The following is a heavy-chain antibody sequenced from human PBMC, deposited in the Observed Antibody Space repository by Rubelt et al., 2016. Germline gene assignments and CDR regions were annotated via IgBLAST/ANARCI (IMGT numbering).Heavy chain of an antibody. CDR3: ARHKGVYYYYYMDV. Sequence: QVQLQESGPGLVKPSQTLSLTCTVSGGSISSGGYYWNWIRQHPGKGLEWIGSIYYSGSTYYNPSLKGRVTISVDTSKNQFSLKLSSVTAADTAVYYCARHKGVYYYYYMDVWGKGTTVTVSS. J-gene: IGHJ6*03. D-gene: IGHD3-16*01. CDR1: GGSISSGGYY. V-gene: IGHV4-39*01. CDR2: IYYSGST.